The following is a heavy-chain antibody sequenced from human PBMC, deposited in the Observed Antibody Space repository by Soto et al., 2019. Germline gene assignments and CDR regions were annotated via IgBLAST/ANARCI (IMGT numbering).Heavy chain of an antibody. CDR3: ARAAFLEWSPYYYYMDV. V-gene: IGHV1-18*01. D-gene: IGHD3-3*02. CDR2: ISAYNGNT. CDR1: GYTFTSYG. J-gene: IGHJ6*03. Sequence: GASVKVSCKASGYTFTSYGISWVRQAPGQGLEWMGWISAYNGNTNYAQKLQGRVTMTTDTSTSTAYMELRSLRSDDTAVYYCARAAFLEWSPYYYYMDVWGKGTTVTVSS.